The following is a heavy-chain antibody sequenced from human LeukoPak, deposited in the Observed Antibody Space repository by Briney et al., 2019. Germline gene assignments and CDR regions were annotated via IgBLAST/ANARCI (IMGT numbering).Heavy chain of an antibody. J-gene: IGHJ4*02. CDR1: GFTFSSYA. D-gene: IGHD3-10*01. CDR2: ISGSGGST. CDR3: ARDRRPLYGSGSDPFDY. Sequence: GGSLRLSCAASGFTFSSYAMSWVRQAPGKGLEWVSAISGSGGSTYYADSVKGRFTISRDNSKNTLYLQMNSLRAEDTAVYYCARDRRPLYGSGSDPFDYWGQGTLVTVSS. V-gene: IGHV3-23*01.